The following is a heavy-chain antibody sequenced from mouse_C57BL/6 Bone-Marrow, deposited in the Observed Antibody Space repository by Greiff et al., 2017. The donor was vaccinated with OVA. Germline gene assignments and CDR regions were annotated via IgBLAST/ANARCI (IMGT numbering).Heavy chain of an antibody. V-gene: IGHV8-8*01. CDR3: ARIPQMGYSNYDAMDY. CDR1: GFSLSTFGMG. J-gene: IGHJ4*01. Sequence: QVTLKVSGPGILQPSQTLSLTCSFSGFSLSTFGMGVGWIRQPSGKGLEWLAHIWWDDDKYYNPALKSRLTISKDTSKNQVFLKIANVDTADTATYYCARIPQMGYSNYDAMDYWGQGTSVTVSS. D-gene: IGHD2-5*01. CDR2: IWWDDDK.